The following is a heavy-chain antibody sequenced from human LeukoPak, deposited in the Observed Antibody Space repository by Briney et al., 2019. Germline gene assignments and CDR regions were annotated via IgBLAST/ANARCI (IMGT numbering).Heavy chain of an antibody. CDR3: ANGRRVGTSSSPEFDY. V-gene: IGHV3-30*18. CDR1: GFTFSSSG. J-gene: IGHJ4*02. CDR2: ISYDGNTK. Sequence: GGSLRLSCAASGFTFSSSGMHWVRQAPGKGLEWVAVISYDGNTKYYADSVKGRFIISRDNSKNTLSLQVNSLTTEDTAVYYCANGRRVGTSSSPEFDYWGQGTLVTVSS. D-gene: IGHD6-13*01.